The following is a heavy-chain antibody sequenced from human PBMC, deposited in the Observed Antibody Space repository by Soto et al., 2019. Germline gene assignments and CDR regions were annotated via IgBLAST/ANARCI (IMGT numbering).Heavy chain of an antibody. D-gene: IGHD3-22*01. Sequence: ASVKVSCKASGYTFTSYYMHWVRQAPGQGLEWMGIINPSGGSTSYAQKFQGRVTMTTDTATSTVYMELSSLRSEDTAVYYCARDRGYSDSRSPFGVSYWGQGTMVTVSS. J-gene: IGHJ4*02. V-gene: IGHV1-46*01. CDR1: GYTFTSYY. CDR2: INPSGGST. CDR3: ARDRGYSDSRSPFGVSY.